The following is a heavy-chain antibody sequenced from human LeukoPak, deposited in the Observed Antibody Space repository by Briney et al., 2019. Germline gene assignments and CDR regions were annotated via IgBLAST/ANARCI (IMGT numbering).Heavy chain of an antibody. CDR1: GFTFSSYG. Sequence: GGPLRLSCAASGFTFSSYGMHWVRQAPGKGLEWVAVISYDGSNKYYADSVKGRFTISRDNSKNTLYLQMNSLRAEDTAVYYCANLEELELRDWGQGTLVTVSS. V-gene: IGHV3-30*18. D-gene: IGHD1-7*01. CDR3: ANLEELELRD. J-gene: IGHJ4*02. CDR2: ISYDGSNK.